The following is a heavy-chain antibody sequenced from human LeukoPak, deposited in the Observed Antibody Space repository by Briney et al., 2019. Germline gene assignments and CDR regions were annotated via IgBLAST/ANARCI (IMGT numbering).Heavy chain of an antibody. CDR1: GFTFSDYY. Sequence: GGSLRLSCAASGFTFSDYYMSWIRQAPGKGLEWVPSISSGSSYTNYADSVKGRFTISRDNAKNSLYLQMNSLRAEDTAVYYCARDRSYGSGSYRWDYWGQGTLVTVST. V-gene: IGHV3-11*05. D-gene: IGHD3-10*01. CDR3: ARDRSYGSGSYRWDY. CDR2: ISSGSSYT. J-gene: IGHJ4*02.